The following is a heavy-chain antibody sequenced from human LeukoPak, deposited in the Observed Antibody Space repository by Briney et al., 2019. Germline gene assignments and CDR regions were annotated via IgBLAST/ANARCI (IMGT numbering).Heavy chain of an antibody. J-gene: IGHJ3*02. V-gene: IGHV1-69*05. CDR1: GGTFSSYA. D-gene: IGHD5-18*01. CDR2: SIPIFGTT. CDR3: ASGKGRSRVGYSYGFSVDAFDI. Sequence: SVKLSCKASGGTFSSYAISGVRQAPGQGLEGMGGSIPIFGTTNYAQNFQGRVTITTDESTSTAYMELSSLRSEDTAVYYCASGKGRSRVGYSYGFSVDAFDIWGQGTMVTVSS.